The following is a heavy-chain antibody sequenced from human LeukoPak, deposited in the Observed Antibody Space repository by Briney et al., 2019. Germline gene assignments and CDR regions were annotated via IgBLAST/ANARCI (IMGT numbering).Heavy chain of an antibody. J-gene: IGHJ4*02. CDR1: GFTFSSYG. CDR3: AKERYSSGWWDFDY. D-gene: IGHD6-19*01. V-gene: IGHV3-30*02. CDR2: IRHDGSNK. Sequence: GGSLRLSCAASGFTFSSYGMHWVRQAPGKGLEWVAFIRHDGSNKYYADSVKGRFTISRDNSKNTLYLQMNSLRAEDTAVYYCAKERYSSGWWDFDYWGQGTLVTVSS.